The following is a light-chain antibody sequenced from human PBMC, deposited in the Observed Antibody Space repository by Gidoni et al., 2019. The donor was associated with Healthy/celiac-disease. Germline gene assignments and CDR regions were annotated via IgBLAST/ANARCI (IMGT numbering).Light chain of an antibody. V-gene: IGKV3-15*01. Sequence: EIEMTQSPATLSVSPGERATLSCRASQILSSDLTWYQQTPGQAPRLLIYGASTRATGIPARFSGSGSGTEFTLTISSLQSEDFAVYYCQQYNNWPLTFGGGTKVEIK. CDR3: QQYNNWPLT. CDR1: QILSSD. CDR2: GAS. J-gene: IGKJ4*01.